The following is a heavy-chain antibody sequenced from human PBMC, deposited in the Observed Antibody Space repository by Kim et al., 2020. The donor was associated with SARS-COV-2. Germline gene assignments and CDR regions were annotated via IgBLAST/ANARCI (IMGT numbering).Heavy chain of an antibody. CDR2: INHSGST. Sequence: SETLSLTCAVYGGSFSGYYWSWIRQPPGKGLEWIGEINHSGSTNYNPSLKSRVTISVDTSKNQFSLKLSSVTAADTAVYYCARGLRLRWFGELYDAFDIWGQGTMVTVSS. CDR3: ARGLRLRWFGELYDAFDI. V-gene: IGHV4-34*01. J-gene: IGHJ3*02. D-gene: IGHD3-10*01. CDR1: GGSFSGYY.